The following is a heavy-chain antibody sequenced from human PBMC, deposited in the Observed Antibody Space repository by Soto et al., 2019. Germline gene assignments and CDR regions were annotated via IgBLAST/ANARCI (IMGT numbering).Heavy chain of an antibody. V-gene: IGHV4-34*01. Sequence: SETLSLTCAVYGGSFSAYYWSWIRQPPGKGLEWIGEINHSGSTTYNPSLKSRVTMSVDRSKNQFSLKLSSVTAAGTAVYYCARHFSVDYFDYWGQGALVTVSS. CDR3: ARHFSVDYFDY. CDR1: GGSFSAYY. CDR2: INHSGST. J-gene: IGHJ4*02.